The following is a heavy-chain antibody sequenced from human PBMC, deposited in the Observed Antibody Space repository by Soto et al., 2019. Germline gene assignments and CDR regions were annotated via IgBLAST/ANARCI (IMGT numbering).Heavy chain of an antibody. Sequence: VKVSCKASGGTFSSYTISWVRQAPGQGLEWMGRIIPILGIANYAQKFQGRVTITADKSTSTAYMELSSLRSEDTAVYYCAXDXAXIVVXXAAIDRYYYYGMDVXGQXTTXTVSS. CDR1: GGTFSSYT. V-gene: IGHV1-69*02. CDR2: IIPILGIA. D-gene: IGHD2-2*02. J-gene: IGHJ6*02. CDR3: AXDXAXIVVXXAAIDRYYYYGMDV.